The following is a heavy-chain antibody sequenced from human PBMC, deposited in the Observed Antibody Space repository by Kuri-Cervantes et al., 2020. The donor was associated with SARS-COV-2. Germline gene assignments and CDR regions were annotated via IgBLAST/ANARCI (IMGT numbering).Heavy chain of an antibody. V-gene: IGHV3-48*01. J-gene: IGHJ4*02. CDR1: GFTFSSYS. CDR2: ISSGSSTI. Sequence: GESLKISCAASGFTFSSYSMNWVRQAPGKGLEWVSYISSGSSTIYYADSVKGRFTISRDNAKNSLYLQMNSLRAEDTAVYYCASNGWGFRNPGGVSGFDYWGQGTLVTVSS. D-gene: IGHD3-16*01. CDR3: ASNGWGFRNPGGVSGFDY.